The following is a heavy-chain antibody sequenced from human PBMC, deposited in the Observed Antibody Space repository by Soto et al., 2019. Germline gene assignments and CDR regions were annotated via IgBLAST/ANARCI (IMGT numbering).Heavy chain of an antibody. D-gene: IGHD5-18*01. CDR2: IYPGDSDT. J-gene: IGHJ4*02. CDR3: ATPRDPGWDTAMALDY. V-gene: IGHV5-51*01. CDR1: GYSFTSYW. Sequence: PGESLKISCQGSGYSFTSYWIGWVRQMPGKGLEWMGIIYPGDSDTRYSPSFQGQVTISADKSISTAYLQWSSLKASDTAMYYCATPRDPGWDTAMALDYWGQGTLVTVSS.